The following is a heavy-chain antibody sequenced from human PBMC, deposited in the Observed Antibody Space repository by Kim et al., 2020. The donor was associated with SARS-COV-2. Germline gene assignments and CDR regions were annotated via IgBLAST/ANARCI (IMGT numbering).Heavy chain of an antibody. V-gene: IGHV3-33*06. CDR3: AKGARGSVAGGFDY. Sequence: YADSGKGRFTSSRDNSKNTLYLQMNSLGADDTAIYYCAKGARGSVAGGFDYWGQGTLVTVSS. J-gene: IGHJ4*02. D-gene: IGHD6-19*01.